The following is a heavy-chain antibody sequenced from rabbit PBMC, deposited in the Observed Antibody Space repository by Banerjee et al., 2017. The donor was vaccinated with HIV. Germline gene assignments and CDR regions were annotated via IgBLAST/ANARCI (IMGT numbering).Heavy chain of an antibody. CDR2: IYTGSGST. Sequence: QSLEESGGDLVKPGASLTLTCTASGFSFSGSYYMCWVRQAPGKGLEWIGCIYTGSGSTYYASWAKGRFTISKSSSTTVTLQMTSLTAADTATYFCTTTNSYGYSGYDLWGPGTLVTVS. CDR3: TTTNSYGYSGYDL. D-gene: IGHD7-1*01. CDR1: GFSFSGSYY. V-gene: IGHV1S40*01. J-gene: IGHJ6*01.